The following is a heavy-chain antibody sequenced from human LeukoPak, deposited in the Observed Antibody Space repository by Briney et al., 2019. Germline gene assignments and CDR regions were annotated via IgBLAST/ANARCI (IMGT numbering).Heavy chain of an antibody. CDR2: ISYDGSNK. D-gene: IGHD1-26*01. Sequence: GGSLRLSCAASGFTFSSYGMHWVRQAPGKGLEWVAVISYDGSNKYYADSVKGRFTISRDNSKNTLYLQMNSLRAEDTAVYYCARDPGGSGSEGVYFDPWGQGTQVTVSS. J-gene: IGHJ5*02. V-gene: IGHV3-30*03. CDR3: ARDPGGSGSEGVYFDP. CDR1: GFTFSSYG.